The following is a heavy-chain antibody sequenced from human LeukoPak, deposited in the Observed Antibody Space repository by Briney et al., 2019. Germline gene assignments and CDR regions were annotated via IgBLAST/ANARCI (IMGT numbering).Heavy chain of an antibody. CDR3: ARDDALDAFDI. CDR1: GGSISSGDYY. J-gene: IGHJ3*02. Sequence: SETLSLTCTVSGGSISSGDYYWSWIRQPPGKGLEWIGYIYYSGSTYYNPSLKSRVTISVDTSKNQLSLKLSSVTAADTAVYYCARDDALDAFDIWGQGTMVTVSS. CDR2: IYYSGST. V-gene: IGHV4-30-4*08.